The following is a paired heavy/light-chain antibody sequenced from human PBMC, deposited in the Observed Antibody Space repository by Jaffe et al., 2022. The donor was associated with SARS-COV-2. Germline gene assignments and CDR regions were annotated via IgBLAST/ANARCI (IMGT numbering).Heavy chain of an antibody. V-gene: IGHV1-3*01. CDR1: GYTFTSYA. CDR2: INAGNGNT. J-gene: IGHJ5*02. Sequence: QVQLVQSGAEVKKPGASVKVSCKASGYTFTSYAMHWVRQAPGQRLEWMGWINAGNGNTKYSQKFQGRVTITRDTSASTAYMELSSLRSEDTAVYYCARGPFFSKNPYYYDSSGYDNWFDPWGQGTLVTVSS. CDR3: ARGPFFSKNPYYYDSSGYDNWFDP. D-gene: IGHD3-22*01.
Light chain of an antibody. CDR2: GNS. V-gene: IGLV1-40*01. J-gene: IGLJ2*01. CDR3: QSYDSSLSVV. Sequence: QSVLTQPPSVSGAPGQRVTISCTGSSSNIGAGYDVHWYQQLPGTAPKLLIYGNSNRPSGVPDRFSGSKSGTSASLAISGLQAEDEADYYCQSYDSSLSVVFGGGTKLTVL. CDR1: SSNIGAGYD.